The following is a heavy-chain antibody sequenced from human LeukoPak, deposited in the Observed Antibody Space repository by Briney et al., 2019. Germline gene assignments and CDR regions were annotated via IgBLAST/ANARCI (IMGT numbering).Heavy chain of an antibody. CDR2: VSAYNGNT. CDR1: GYTFTSYG. V-gene: IGHV1-18*01. Sequence: ASVKVSCKASGYTFTSYGISWVRQAPGQGLEWMGWVSAYNGNTNYAQKLQGRVTMTTDTSTSTAYVELRSLRSDDTAVYYCARGGCSSTSCYYFDYWGQGTLVTVSS. CDR3: ARGGCSSTSCYYFDY. D-gene: IGHD2-2*01. J-gene: IGHJ4*02.